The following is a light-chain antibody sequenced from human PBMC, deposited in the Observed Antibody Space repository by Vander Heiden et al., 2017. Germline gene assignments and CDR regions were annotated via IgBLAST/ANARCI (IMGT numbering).Light chain of an antibody. V-gene: IGKV1-5*03. CDR3: QQYNSYSWT. CDR2: KAS. J-gene: IGKJ1*01. Sequence: DIHMTQSPSTLSASVGDRVTITCRASQSISSWLAWYQQKPGKAPKLLIYKASSLESGVASRFSGSGSGTEFTLTISSLQPDDFATYYCQQYNSYSWTFGQGTKVEIK. CDR1: QSISSW.